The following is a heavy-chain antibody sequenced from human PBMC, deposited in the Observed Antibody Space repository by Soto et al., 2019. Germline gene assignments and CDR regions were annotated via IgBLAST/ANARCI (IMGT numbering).Heavy chain of an antibody. V-gene: IGHV1-18*01. CDR1: GYTFTGYG. J-gene: IGHJ4*02. Sequence: QVQLVQSGGEVKKPGASVKVSCKASGYTFTGYGVSWVRQAPGQGLEWMGWISAYNGNTDYAQKLQGRVTMTTDTYTSTAYMELTSLRSDDTAVYYCARDKSGAVTSPGDYWGPGTLVTVSS. CDR3: ARDKSGAVTSPGDY. CDR2: ISAYNGNT. D-gene: IGHD2-8*02.